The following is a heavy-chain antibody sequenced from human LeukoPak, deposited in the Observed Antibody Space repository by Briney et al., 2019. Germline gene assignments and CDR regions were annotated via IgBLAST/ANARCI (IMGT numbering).Heavy chain of an antibody. CDR2: IIPIFGTA. Sequence: SVKVSCKASGGTFSNSAICWVRQAPGQGLEWMGGIIPIFGTANYAQRFQGRVTITADESTTTAYMEVSSLRSEDTAVYYCARGEVPPHYFDSWGQGTLVTVSS. V-gene: IGHV1-69*13. CDR3: ARGEVPPHYFDS. J-gene: IGHJ4*02. CDR1: GGTFSNSA.